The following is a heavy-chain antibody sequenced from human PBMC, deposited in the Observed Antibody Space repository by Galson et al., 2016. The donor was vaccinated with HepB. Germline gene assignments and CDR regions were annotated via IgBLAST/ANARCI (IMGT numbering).Heavy chain of an antibody. CDR2: IWYDGNNE. CDR1: GFTFSSYG. Sequence: SLRLSCAASGFTFSSYGMHWVRQAPGKGLEWVAIIWYDGNNEYYADSVKGRFTISRDNSKNTLYLQMNSLRAEDTAVYYCARVLDGNYYYGMDVWGQGTTVTVSS. J-gene: IGHJ6*02. CDR3: ARVLDGNYYYGMDV. V-gene: IGHV3-33*01. D-gene: IGHD3/OR15-3a*01.